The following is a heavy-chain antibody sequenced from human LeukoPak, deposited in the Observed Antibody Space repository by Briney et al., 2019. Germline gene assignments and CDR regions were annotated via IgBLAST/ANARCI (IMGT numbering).Heavy chain of an antibody. CDR2: ISSGSSTI. D-gene: IGHD3-10*01. CDR3: ARCGGPDLDY. V-gene: IGHV3-48*01. Sequence: PGGSLRLSCAASGFTFRSFSMNWVRQAPGKGLEWLSYISSGSSTIYYAHSVKGRFTISRDNAKNSLYLQMNSLRAEDTAVYYCARCGGPDLDYWGQGTLVTVSS. CDR1: GFTFRSFS. J-gene: IGHJ4*02.